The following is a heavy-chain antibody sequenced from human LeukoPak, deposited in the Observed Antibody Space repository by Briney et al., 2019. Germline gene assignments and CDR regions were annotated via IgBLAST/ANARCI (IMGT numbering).Heavy chain of an antibody. D-gene: IGHD3-3*01. Sequence: SPTLSLTCTVSGGSIGSGGYYWSWIRQHPGKGLEWFGFIDFSETTHYKSSLKSRVTISVDTSKNQFSLKLSSVTAADTAVYYCAMSFREWLLIFDYWGQGTLVTVSS. V-gene: IGHV4-31*03. CDR1: GGSIGSGGYY. CDR3: AMSFREWLLIFDY. J-gene: IGHJ4*02. CDR2: IDFSETT.